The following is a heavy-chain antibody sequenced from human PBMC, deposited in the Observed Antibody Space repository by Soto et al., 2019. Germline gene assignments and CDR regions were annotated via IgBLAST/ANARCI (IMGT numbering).Heavy chain of an antibody. D-gene: IGHD6-6*01. J-gene: IGHJ4*02. CDR3: TRQSYSSSSS. Sequence: GGSLRLSCAASGFTFSSYSMNWVRQAPGKGLEWISYISSRSSTIYYADSGKGRFTISRDNAENSLYLQMDSLRVEDTAVYYCTRQSYSSSSSWGQGTLVTVSS. V-gene: IGHV3-48*01. CDR1: GFTFSSYS. CDR2: ISSRSSTI.